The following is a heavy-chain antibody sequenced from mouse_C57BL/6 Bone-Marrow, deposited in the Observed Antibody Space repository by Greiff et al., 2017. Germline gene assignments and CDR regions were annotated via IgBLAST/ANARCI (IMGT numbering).Heavy chain of an antibody. D-gene: IGHD2-2*01. Sequence: QVHVKQPGAALVMPGASVKLSCKASGYTFTSYWMHWVKQRPGQGLEWIGEIDPSDSYTNYNQKVKGKSTLTVDKSSSTAYMPLSSLTSEDSAVYYCARGRLRRGFYYAMDYWGQGTSVTVSS. J-gene: IGHJ4*01. V-gene: IGHV1-69*01. CDR2: IDPSDSYT. CDR1: GYTFTSYW. CDR3: ARGRLRRGFYYAMDY.